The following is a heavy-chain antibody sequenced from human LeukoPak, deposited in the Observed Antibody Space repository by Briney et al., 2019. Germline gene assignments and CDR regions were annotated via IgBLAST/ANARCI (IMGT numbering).Heavy chain of an antibody. V-gene: IGHV4-39*07. CDR2: IYYSGNT. CDR1: GGSISSSSYY. J-gene: IGHJ6*02. Sequence: SETLSLTCTVSGGSISSSSYYWGWIRQPPGKGLEWIGSIYYSGNTYYNPSLKSRVTISVDTSKSHFSLKLSSVTAADTAVYYCARVGGPNYYFYGMDVWGQGTTVTVSS. CDR3: ARVGGPNYYFYGMDV. D-gene: IGHD2-8*01.